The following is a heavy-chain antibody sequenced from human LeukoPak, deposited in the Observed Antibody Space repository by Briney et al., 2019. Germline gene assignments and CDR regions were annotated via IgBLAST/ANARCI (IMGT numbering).Heavy chain of an antibody. Sequence: GASVKVSCKVSGYTLTELSMHWVRQAPGKGLEWMGGFDPEDGETIYAQKFQGRVTMTEDTSTDTAYMELSSLRSEDTAVYYCATDLGILWFGSYSLSLDYWGQGTLVTVSS. D-gene: IGHD3-10*01. CDR3: ATDLGILWFGSYSLSLDY. CDR2: FDPEDGET. J-gene: IGHJ4*02. CDR1: GYTLTELS. V-gene: IGHV1-24*01.